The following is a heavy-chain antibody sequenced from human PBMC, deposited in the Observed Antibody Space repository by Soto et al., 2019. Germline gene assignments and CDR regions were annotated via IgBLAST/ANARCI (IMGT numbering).Heavy chain of an antibody. V-gene: IGHV4-39*01. J-gene: IGHJ5*02. D-gene: IGHD1-1*01. CDR3: AGLLDLYSWFDP. Sequence: QLQLQESGPGLVKASETLSLTCLVSGDSISSSTYYWGWIRQPPGKGLEWIGIVSYSGYTYYNPSLKSRVIVSLDTSKNHCALQLNSVTAADTAMYYCAGLLDLYSWFDPWGQGTLVTVSS. CDR1: GDSISSSTYY. CDR2: VSYSGYT.